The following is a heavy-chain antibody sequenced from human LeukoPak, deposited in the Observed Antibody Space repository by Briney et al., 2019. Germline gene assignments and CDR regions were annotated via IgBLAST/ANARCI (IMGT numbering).Heavy chain of an antibody. CDR3: AKDLRVYYYYGMDV. Sequence: GRSLRLSCAASGFTFSNYGMHWVRQAPGKGLEWVAVISYDGSNKYYVDSVKGRFTMSRDNSKNTLYLQMNSLRAEDTAVYYCAKDLRVYYYYGMDVWGQGTTVTVSS. V-gene: IGHV3-30*18. J-gene: IGHJ6*02. CDR1: GFTFSNYG. CDR2: ISYDGSNK.